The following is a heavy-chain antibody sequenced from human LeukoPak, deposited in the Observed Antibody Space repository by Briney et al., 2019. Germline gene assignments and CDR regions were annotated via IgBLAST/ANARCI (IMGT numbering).Heavy chain of an antibody. V-gene: IGHV1-2*02. D-gene: IGHD2-15*01. Sequence: ASVKVSCKASGYTFIDYSIHWVRQAPGQRLEWMGEINPNNGDTNFAPEFQGRVTMTRDTSITTAFMELSSLRYADTAIYYCATHCSGAACFDYWGQGTLVTVSS. CDR1: GYTFIDYS. CDR2: INPNNGDT. CDR3: ATHCSGAACFDY. J-gene: IGHJ4*02.